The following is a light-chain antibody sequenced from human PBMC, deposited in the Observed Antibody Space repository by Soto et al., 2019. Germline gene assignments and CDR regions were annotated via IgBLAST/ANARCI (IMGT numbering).Light chain of an antibody. CDR1: SSDVGGYNY. Sequence: QSALTQPPSASGSPGQSVTISCTGTSSDVGGYNYVSWYQQHPGKAPKLLIYTNNRRPSGVPDRFSGSKSGTSASLAISGLQSEDEADYYCAVWDDSLNGWVFGGGTKLTVL. V-gene: IGLV2-8*01. CDR3: AVWDDSLNGWV. CDR2: TNN. J-gene: IGLJ3*02.